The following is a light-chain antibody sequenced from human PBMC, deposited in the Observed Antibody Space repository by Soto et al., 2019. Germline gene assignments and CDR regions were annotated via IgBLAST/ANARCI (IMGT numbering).Light chain of an antibody. CDR3: CSYAGSSLYV. CDR1: SSDVGGYNY. Sequence: QSVLTQPRSVSGSPGQSVTISCTGTSSDVGGYNYVSWYQQHPGKAPKLMIFDVSKRPSGVPDRFSGSKSGNTASLTISGLQADDEADYYCCSYAGSSLYVFGSGNKLTVL. V-gene: IGLV2-11*01. J-gene: IGLJ1*01. CDR2: DVS.